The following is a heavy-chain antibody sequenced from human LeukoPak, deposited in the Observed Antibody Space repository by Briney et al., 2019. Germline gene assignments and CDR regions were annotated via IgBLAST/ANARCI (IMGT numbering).Heavy chain of an antibody. J-gene: IGHJ4*02. CDR3: ARENAVAASYYFDY. V-gene: IGHV3-7*01. D-gene: IGHD2-15*01. Sequence: GGSLRLSCAASGFTFSSCWMSWVRQAPGKGLEWVANIKQDGSEKYYVDSVKGRFTISRDNAKNSLYLQMNSLRAEDTAVYYCARENAVAASYYFDYWGQGTLVTVSS. CDR1: GFTFSSCW. CDR2: IKQDGSEK.